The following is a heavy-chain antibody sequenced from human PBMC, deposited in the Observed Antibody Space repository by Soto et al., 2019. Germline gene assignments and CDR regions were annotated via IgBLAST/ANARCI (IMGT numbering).Heavy chain of an antibody. D-gene: IGHD2-2*01. CDR1: GYIFTNSW. Sequence: GESLKISCKGSGYIFTNSWIGWVRQMPGKGLEWMGIIYPGDSDTRYSPSFQGQVTISADKSITTAYLQWSSLTASDTAMYYCASLQAAMPAAAGMDVWGQGTAVTV. V-gene: IGHV5-51*01. J-gene: IGHJ6*02. CDR3: ASLQAAMPAAAGMDV. CDR2: IYPGDSDT.